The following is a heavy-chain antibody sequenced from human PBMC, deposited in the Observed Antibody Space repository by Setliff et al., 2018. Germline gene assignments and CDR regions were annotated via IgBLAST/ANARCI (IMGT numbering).Heavy chain of an antibody. V-gene: IGHV3-23*01. CDR3: ARDPNGDYVGAFDP. CDR1: GDSFSHFA. J-gene: IGHJ5*02. D-gene: IGHD4-17*01. CDR2: IGASGDRT. Sequence: ETLSLTCAVYGDSFSHFAITWVRQAPGKGLEWVSSIGASGDRTYYADSVKGRFTISRDNSRNSLYLQMNSLRVEDTASYYCARDPNGDYVGAFDPWGQGILVTVSS.